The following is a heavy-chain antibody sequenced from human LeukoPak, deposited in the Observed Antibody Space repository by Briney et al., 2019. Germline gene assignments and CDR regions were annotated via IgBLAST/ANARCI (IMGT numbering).Heavy chain of an antibody. CDR1: GFTFRSYS. J-gene: IGHJ6*03. D-gene: IGHD1-26*01. Sequence: PGGSLRLSCAASGFTFRSYSMNWVRQAPGKGLEWVSSITSGSSYRFYADSVKGRFTISRDNAKNSLYLQMNSLRAEDTAVYYCARDPYSGSYGNYYYYFMDVWGKGTTVTISS. CDR3: ARDPYSGSYGNYYYYFMDV. CDR2: ITSGSSYR. V-gene: IGHV3-21*01.